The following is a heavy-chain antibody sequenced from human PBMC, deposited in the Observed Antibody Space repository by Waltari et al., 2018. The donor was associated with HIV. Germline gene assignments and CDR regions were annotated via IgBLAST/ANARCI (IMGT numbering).Heavy chain of an antibody. J-gene: IGHJ3*02. V-gene: IGHV1-2*02. CDR1: GYTFTAYY. Sequence: QVQLLQSGAEVKKPGASVKASCKASGYTFTAYYIHWVRQAPGQGLEWMGWVYPNTGDTNYAQKFQGRVTMARDASIRTVSMELSRLRSDDTAVYYCVRQMTFYDAFDIWGQGTLVTVSA. CDR2: VYPNTGDT. CDR3: VRQMTFYDAFDI.